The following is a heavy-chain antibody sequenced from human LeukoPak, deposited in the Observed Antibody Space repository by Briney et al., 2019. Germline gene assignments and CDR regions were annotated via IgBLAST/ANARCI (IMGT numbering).Heavy chain of an antibody. CDR1: GGPISSYY. Sequence: PSETLSLTCTVSGGPISSYYWSWIRQPAGKGLEWIGRIYTSGSTNYNPSLKSRVTMSVDTSKNQFSLKLSSVTAADTAVYYCARDGLSDYYDRQYYFDYWGQGTLVTVSS. V-gene: IGHV4-4*07. J-gene: IGHJ4*02. CDR2: IYTSGST. D-gene: IGHD3-22*01. CDR3: ARDGLSDYYDRQYYFDY.